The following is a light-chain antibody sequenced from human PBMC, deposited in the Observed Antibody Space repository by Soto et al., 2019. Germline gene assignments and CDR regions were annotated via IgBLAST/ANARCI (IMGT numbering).Light chain of an antibody. J-gene: IGKJ1*01. CDR3: QQYKNYLT. Sequence: DIQMTQSPSTLSASVGDRVTFTCRASQSVSIWLAWYQQKPGKAPKLLISGASTLESGVPSRFSGSGSGTEFTITISSLQPDDVATYYCQQYKNYLTFGQGTKVEIK. V-gene: IGKV1-5*01. CDR2: GAS. CDR1: QSVSIW.